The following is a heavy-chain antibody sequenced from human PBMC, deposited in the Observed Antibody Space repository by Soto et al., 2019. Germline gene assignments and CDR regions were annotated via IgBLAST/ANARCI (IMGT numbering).Heavy chain of an antibody. J-gene: IGHJ4*02. CDR2: IYDSGST. D-gene: IGHD6-19*01. CDR1: GGSVTGASYY. CDR3: ARDQGMAVAVFEY. Sequence: QVQLQESGPGLVKPSETLSLTCTVSGGSVTGASYYWSWIRQPPGKGLEWIGYIYDSGSTNYNPSLNSRVTMSVDTSKKQISLKLNPVTAADTAVYYCARDQGMAVAVFEYWGQGTLVTVSS. V-gene: IGHV4-61*01.